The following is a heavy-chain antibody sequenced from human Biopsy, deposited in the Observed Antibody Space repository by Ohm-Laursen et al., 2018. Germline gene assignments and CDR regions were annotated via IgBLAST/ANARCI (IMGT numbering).Heavy chain of an antibody. CDR1: GYTFTGQY. V-gene: IGHV1-2*02. J-gene: IGHJ1*01. CDR3: AKGQDLRGGAEYFQH. CDR2: INPHSGTT. D-gene: IGHD2-15*01. Sequence: GPSVKVSCKASGYTFTGQYLHWVRQVPGQGLEWMGWINPHSGTTKFAQDFQGRVTMTRDTSITTAYMELRRLRSDDTAVYYCAKGQDLRGGAEYFQHWGQGALVTVSS.